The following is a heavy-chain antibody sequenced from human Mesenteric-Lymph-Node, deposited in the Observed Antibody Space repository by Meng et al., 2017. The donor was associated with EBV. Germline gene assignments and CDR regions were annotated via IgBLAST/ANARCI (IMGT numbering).Heavy chain of an antibody. CDR2: IYHSGST. V-gene: IGHV4-4*02. J-gene: IGHJ4*02. Sequence: QVQLQASGPGPVKPSGTLSLTCAVSGGSLSSRNWWSWVRQPPGKGLEWIGEIYHSGSTNYNPSLKSRVTISVDESKNQFSLRLSSVTAADTAVYYCARVGAYCGGDCYHPRWGQGTLVTVSS. D-gene: IGHD2-21*02. CDR3: ARVGAYCGGDCYHPR. CDR1: GGSLSSRNW.